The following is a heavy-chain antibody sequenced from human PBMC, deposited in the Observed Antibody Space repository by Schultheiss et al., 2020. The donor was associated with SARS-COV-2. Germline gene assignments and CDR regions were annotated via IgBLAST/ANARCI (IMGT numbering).Heavy chain of an antibody. V-gene: IGHV3-21*01. CDR2: ISSSSSYI. CDR3: TRELGDPYSLDY. J-gene: IGHJ4*02. CDR1: GFTFSGSA. D-gene: IGHD3-16*01. Sequence: GGSLRLSCAASGFTFSGSAMHWVRQAPGKGLEWVSSISSSSSYIYYADSVKGRFTISRDNAKNSLYLQMNSLRAEDTAVYYCTRELGDPYSLDYWGQGTLVTVSS.